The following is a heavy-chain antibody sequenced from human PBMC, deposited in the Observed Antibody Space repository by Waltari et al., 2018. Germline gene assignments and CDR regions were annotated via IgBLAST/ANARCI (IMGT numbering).Heavy chain of an antibody. CDR1: GYSISSGYY. CDR3: ARDTLLYSGYDYGWFDP. D-gene: IGHD5-12*01. J-gene: IGHJ5*02. Sequence: QVQLQESGPGLVKPSETLSLTCAVSGYSISSGYYWGWIRHPPGKGLEWIGSIYHSGSTYYNPSLKSRVTISVDTSKNQFSLKLSSVTAADTAVYYCARDTLLYSGYDYGWFDPWGQGTLVTVSS. V-gene: IGHV4-38-2*02. CDR2: IYHSGST.